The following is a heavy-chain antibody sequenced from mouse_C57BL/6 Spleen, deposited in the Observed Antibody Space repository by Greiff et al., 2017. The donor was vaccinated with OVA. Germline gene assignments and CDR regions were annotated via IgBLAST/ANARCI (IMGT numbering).Heavy chain of an antibody. CDR2: IDPSDSET. CDR3: ARWNGNYDY. D-gene: IGHD2-1*01. J-gene: IGHJ2*01. Sequence: QVHVKQSGAELVRPGSSVKLSCKASGYTFTSYWMHWVKQRPIQGLEWIGNIDPSDSETHYNQKFKDKATLTVDKSSSTAYMQLSSLTSEDSAVYYGARWNGNYDYWGQGTTLTVSS. CDR1: GYTFTSYW. V-gene: IGHV1-52*01.